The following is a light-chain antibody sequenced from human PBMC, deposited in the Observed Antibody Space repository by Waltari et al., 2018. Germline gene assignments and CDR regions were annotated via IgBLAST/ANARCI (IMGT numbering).Light chain of an antibody. Sequence: DIVMTQSPDSLALSVGERATINCKSSQSVLDTSNSKNYLSWFQKKPGQLPKLLFYWASIRESGVPDRFSGSGSGTEFTLTISSLQAEDVAVYYCQQYYSTSWTFGQGTKVEIK. CDR1: QSVLDTSNSKNY. CDR3: QQYYSTSWT. CDR2: WAS. J-gene: IGKJ1*01. V-gene: IGKV4-1*01.